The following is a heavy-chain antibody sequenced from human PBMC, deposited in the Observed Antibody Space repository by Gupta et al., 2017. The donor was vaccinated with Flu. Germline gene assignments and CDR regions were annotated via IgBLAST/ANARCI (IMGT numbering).Heavy chain of an antibody. CDR1: GFTFSRHA. V-gene: IGHV3-23*01. J-gene: IGHJ4*02. D-gene: IGHD2-21*01. CDR3: AKDRPSYCGGCTCWGAFDS. Sequence: EVLLLDSGGALVQPGGSLRLSCAASGFTFSRHAMAWVLQAPGKGLDWVSTLSGYSRGTYYPDSVKGRFTISRDNSKNTLYLQMSSLRAEDKAVYFCAKDRPSYCGGCTCWGAFDSWGQGTLVTVSS. CDR2: LSGYSRGT.